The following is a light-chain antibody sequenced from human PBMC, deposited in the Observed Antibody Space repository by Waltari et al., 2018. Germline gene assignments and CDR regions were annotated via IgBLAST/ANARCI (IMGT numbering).Light chain of an antibody. CDR2: TAS. Sequence: DIQMTQSPSSLSASVGDRVTITCRAGPGISRWLAWYQQKPGKAPSLLIYTASTLQSGVPSRFSGSGSGTEFTLTISSLQPDDFATYYCQQYITYPWTFGQGTKVETK. J-gene: IGKJ1*01. V-gene: IGKV1-5*03. CDR1: PGISRW. CDR3: QQYITYPWT.